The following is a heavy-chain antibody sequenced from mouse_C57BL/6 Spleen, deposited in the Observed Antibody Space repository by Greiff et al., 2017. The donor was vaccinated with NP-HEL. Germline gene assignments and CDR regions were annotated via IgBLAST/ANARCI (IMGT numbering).Heavy chain of an antibody. CDR1: GFTFSDYG. J-gene: IGHJ2*01. CDR2: ISSGSSTI. D-gene: IGHD1-1*01. V-gene: IGHV5-17*01. Sequence: EVMLVESGGGLVKPGGSLKLSCAASGFTFSDYGMHWVRQAPEKGLEWVAYISSGSSTIYYADTVKGRFTISRDNAKNTLFLQMTSLRSEDTAMYYCARGDYYGSSSFDYWGQGTTLTVSS. CDR3: ARGDYYGSSSFDY.